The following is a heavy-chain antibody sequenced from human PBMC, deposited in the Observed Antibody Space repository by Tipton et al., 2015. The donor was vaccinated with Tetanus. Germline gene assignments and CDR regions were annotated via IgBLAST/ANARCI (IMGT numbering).Heavy chain of an antibody. V-gene: IGHV3-21*01. CDR3: ASGSSLDY. Sequence: SLRLSCSVSGFLFSSYTMNWVRQAPGRGLEWVSSISSTTSYIYYSDSVKGRFTISRDNAKNSLYLQMNSLTADDTAVYFCASGSSLDYWGQGTQVTVSS. CDR2: ISSTTSYI. CDR1: GFLFSSYT. J-gene: IGHJ4*02. D-gene: IGHD6-6*01.